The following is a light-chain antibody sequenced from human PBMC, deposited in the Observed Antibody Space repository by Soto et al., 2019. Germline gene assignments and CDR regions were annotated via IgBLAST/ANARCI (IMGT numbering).Light chain of an antibody. Sequence: EVVLTQSPGALSLSPGERVTLSCSASQSVRSNLAWYQQKPGQAPRLLIYGASTRATGLPARFSGSGSGTDFTLTIRSLQSEDFAVYYCQQYNTWPPINCGQGTRREIK. V-gene: IGKV3-15*01. CDR1: QSVRSN. CDR3: QQYNTWPPIN. J-gene: IGKJ5*01. CDR2: GAS.